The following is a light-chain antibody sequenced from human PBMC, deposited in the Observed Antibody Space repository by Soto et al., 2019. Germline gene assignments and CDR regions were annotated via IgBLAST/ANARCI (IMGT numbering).Light chain of an antibody. V-gene: IGKV1-39*01. CDR2: AAS. J-gene: IGKJ5*01. CDR1: QCFGYY. Sequence: DIQLTQSPSSLSASVGDRVTITCRASQCFGYYLDWYQQKPGNAPKVLIYAASNLHTGVPSRFSGSGSGTDFTLTINSLQPEDFATYSCQQSYSTPITFGQGTRLEV. CDR3: QQSYSTPIT.